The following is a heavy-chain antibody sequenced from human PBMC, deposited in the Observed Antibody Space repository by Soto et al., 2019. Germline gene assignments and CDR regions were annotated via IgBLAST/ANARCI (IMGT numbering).Heavy chain of an antibody. CDR1: GFTFSSYA. D-gene: IGHD1-26*01. V-gene: IGHV3-23*01. Sequence: GGSLRLSCAASGFTFSSYAMSWVRQAPGKGLEWVSAISGSGGSTYYADSVKGRFTISRDNAKNSLYLQMNSLRAEDTAVYYCARAREPRAFDIWGQGTMVTVSS. J-gene: IGHJ3*02. CDR2: ISGSGGST. CDR3: ARAREPRAFDI.